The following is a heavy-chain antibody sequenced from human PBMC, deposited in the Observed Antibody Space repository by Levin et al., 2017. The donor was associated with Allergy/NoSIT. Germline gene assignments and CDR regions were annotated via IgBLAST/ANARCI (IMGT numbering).Heavy chain of an antibody. Sequence: GGSLRLSCAASGFTFSSYAMHWVRQAPGKGLEWVAVISYDGSNKYYADSVKGRLTISRDNSKNTLYLQMNSLRAEDTAVYYCARPYCSSTSCYGRDYYYYYMDVWGKGTTVTVSS. J-gene: IGHJ6*03. D-gene: IGHD2-2*01. CDR2: ISYDGSNK. V-gene: IGHV3-30-3*01. CDR1: GFTFSSYA. CDR3: ARPYCSSTSCYGRDYYYYYMDV.